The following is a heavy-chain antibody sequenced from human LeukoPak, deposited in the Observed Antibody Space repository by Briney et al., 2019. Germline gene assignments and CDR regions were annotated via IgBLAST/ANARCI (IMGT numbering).Heavy chain of an antibody. J-gene: IGHJ4*02. CDR2: IYYSGST. V-gene: IGHV4-59*01. D-gene: IGHD2-2*01. CDR3: ARCSSTSCSDFDY. CDR1: GGSISSYY. Sequence: SETLSLTCTVSGGSISSYYWSWIRQPPGKGLEWIGYIYYSGSTNYNPSLKSRVTISVDTSKNQFSLKLSSVTAADTAVYYCARCSSTSCSDFDYWGQGTLVTVSS.